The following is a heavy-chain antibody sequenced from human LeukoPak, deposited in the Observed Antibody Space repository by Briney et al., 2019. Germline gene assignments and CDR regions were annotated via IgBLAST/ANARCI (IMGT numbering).Heavy chain of an antibody. Sequence: SVKVSCKASGGTFSSYAISWVRQAPGQGLEWMGGIIPIFGTANYAQKFQGRVTITTDESTSTAYMELSSLRSEDTAVYYCAREGRIAAAGTGLDHWGQGTLVTVSS. J-gene: IGHJ4*02. V-gene: IGHV1-69*05. D-gene: IGHD6-13*01. CDR2: IIPIFGTA. CDR3: AREGRIAAAGTGLDH. CDR1: GGTFSSYA.